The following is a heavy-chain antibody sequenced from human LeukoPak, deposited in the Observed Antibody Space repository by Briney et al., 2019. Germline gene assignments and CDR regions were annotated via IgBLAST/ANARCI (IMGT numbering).Heavy chain of an antibody. CDR2: IYPGDSDT. J-gene: IGHJ3*02. D-gene: IGHD3-9*01. V-gene: IGHV5-51*01. CDR3: ARLTYDILTGHSDAFDI. Sequence: GESLKISCKGSGYSFTSYWIGWARQMPGEGLEWMGIIYPGDSDTRYSPSFQGQVTISADKSISTAYLQWSSLKASDTAMYYCARLTYDILTGHSDAFDIWGQGTMVTVSS. CDR1: GYSFTSYW.